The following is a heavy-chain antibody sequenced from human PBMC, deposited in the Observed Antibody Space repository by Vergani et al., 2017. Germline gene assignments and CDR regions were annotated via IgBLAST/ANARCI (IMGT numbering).Heavy chain of an antibody. D-gene: IGHD2-2*02. Sequence: QVQLVESGGGVVQPGGSLRLSCAASGFTFSTYGMYWVRQAPGKGLEWVTFIRYDGSNEYYADSVKGRFTISRDNSKNTLYLQMSILRAEDTAVYYCAKASSYCSSTSCYTNDAFDIWGQGTMVTVSS. CDR3: AKASSYCSSTSCYTNDAFDI. V-gene: IGHV3-30*02. CDR1: GFTFSTYG. CDR2: IRYDGSNE. J-gene: IGHJ3*02.